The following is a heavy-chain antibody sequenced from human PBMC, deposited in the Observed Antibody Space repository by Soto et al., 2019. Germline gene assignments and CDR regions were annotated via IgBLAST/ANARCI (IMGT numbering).Heavy chain of an antibody. CDR3: AGAMGDDDYCYCGMDV. V-gene: IGHV1-69*12. Sequence: QVQLVQSGAEVKKPGSSVKVSCKASGGTFSSYAISWVRQAPGQGLEWMGGIIPIFGTANYAQKFQGRVTITADEPTRPAYRELSSLRSEEQVVYYCAGAMGDDDYCYCGMDVWGQGTTVTVSS. J-gene: IGHJ6*02. CDR1: GGTFSSYA. D-gene: IGHD3-16*01. CDR2: IIPIFGTA.